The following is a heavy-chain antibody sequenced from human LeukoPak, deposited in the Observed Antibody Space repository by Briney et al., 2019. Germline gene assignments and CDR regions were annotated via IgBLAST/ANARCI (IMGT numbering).Heavy chain of an antibody. D-gene: IGHD3-22*01. J-gene: IGHJ4*02. Sequence: ASVTVSFKASGYTFTKYDINWVRQAPGEGGEWMGWMNPNSGNTGYAQKFQSRVTMTRNTSISTAYMELSSLRSEDTAVYYCARGGSSGSFDYWGQGTLVTVSS. V-gene: IGHV1-8*01. CDR3: ARGGSSGSFDY. CDR2: MNPNSGNT. CDR1: GYTFTKYD.